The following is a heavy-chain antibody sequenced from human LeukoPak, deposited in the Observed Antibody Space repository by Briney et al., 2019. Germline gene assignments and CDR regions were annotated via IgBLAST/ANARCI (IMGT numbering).Heavy chain of an antibody. D-gene: IGHD5-18*01. J-gene: IGHJ4*02. CDR2: ISGDGGST. V-gene: IGHV3-43*02. CDR3: AKVGYGQLGLFDY. Sequence: PGGSLRLSCAVSGFTFDNYAMHWVRQAPGKCLEWVSLISGDGGSTYYADSVKGRFAISRDNSKNSLYLQMNSLRTEDTALYYCAKVGYGQLGLFDYWGQGTLVTVSS. CDR1: GFTFDNYA.